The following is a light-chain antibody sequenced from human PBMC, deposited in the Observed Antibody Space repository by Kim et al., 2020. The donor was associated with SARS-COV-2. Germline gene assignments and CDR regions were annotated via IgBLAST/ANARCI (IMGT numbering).Light chain of an antibody. V-gene: IGLV3-1*01. CDR1: NLGNKY. CDR3: QAWDSANAV. J-gene: IGLJ3*02. Sequence: SYELTQPPSLSVSPGQTATISCSGDNLGNKYPCWYQQKPGQSPLLVIYEASSRPPGIPDRFPGSSSGNTATLTIRGPQAMDEADYYCQAWDSANAVFGGG. CDR2: EAS.